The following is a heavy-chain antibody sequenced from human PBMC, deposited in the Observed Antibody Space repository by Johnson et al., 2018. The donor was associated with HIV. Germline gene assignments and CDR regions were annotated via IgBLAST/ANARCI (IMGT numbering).Heavy chain of an antibody. J-gene: IGHJ3*02. CDR2: ISYDGSNK. Sequence: QVQLVESGGGVVQPGRSLRLSCAASGFTFSSYGMHWVRQAPGKGLEWVAVISYDGSNKYYADSVKGRFTISRDNSKNTLYLQMNSLRAEDTAVYYCAKVHFSGSYPGDAFEIWGQGTMVTVSS. V-gene: IGHV3-30*18. D-gene: IGHD1-26*01. CDR3: AKVHFSGSYPGDAFEI. CDR1: GFTFSSYG.